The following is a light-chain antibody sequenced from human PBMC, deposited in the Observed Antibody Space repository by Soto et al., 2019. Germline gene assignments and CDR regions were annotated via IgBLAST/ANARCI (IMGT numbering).Light chain of an antibody. CDR1: QSIVHTSDRMNC. CDR2: GTS. CDR3: QLSWRDPT. J-gene: IGKJ5*01. V-gene: IGKV4-1*01. Sequence: DGVMTLAPESLSVSLDERFTIMCKSDQSIVHTSDRMNCLAWYQKKPGQPLRLLIYGTSIRESGVPDRFSGSGSGTDFALTINLLQAEDVTVYYCQLSWRDPTFGQGTRLEI.